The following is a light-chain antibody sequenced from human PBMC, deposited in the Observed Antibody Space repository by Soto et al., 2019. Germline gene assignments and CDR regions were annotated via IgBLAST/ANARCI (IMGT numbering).Light chain of an antibody. CDR2: DVS. CDR3: SSYTSSGTVV. CDR1: SSDVGGYNY. V-gene: IGLV2-14*03. Sequence: QSALTQPASVSGSPGQSITISCTGTSSDVGGYNYVSWYQQHPGKAPKLMICDVSNRPSGVSNRFSGSKSGNTASLTISGLQAVDEADYYCSSYTSSGTVVIGGGTKLTVL. J-gene: IGLJ2*01.